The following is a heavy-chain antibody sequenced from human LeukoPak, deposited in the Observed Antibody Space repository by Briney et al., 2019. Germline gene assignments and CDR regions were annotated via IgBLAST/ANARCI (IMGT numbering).Heavy chain of an antibody. J-gene: IGHJ4*02. CDR1: GFTFSNYW. Sequence: GGSLRLSCAASGFTFSNYWMTWVRQAPGKGLEWVSSISSSSSYIYYADSVKGRFTISRDNAKNSLYLQMNSLRAEDTAVYYCARDPGSGSSLYYFDYWGQGTLVTVSS. CDR3: ARDPGSGSSLYYFDY. V-gene: IGHV3-21*01. D-gene: IGHD3-10*01. CDR2: ISSSSSYI.